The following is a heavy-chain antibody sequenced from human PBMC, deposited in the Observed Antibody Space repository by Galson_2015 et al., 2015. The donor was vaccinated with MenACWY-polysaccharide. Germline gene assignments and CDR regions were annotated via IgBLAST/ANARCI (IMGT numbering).Heavy chain of an antibody. Sequence: PALVTPTPTLTLTCTFSGFSLSTSGVGVGWIRQPPGKALEWLALIYWDDGKRYSPSLKSRLTITKDTSKNQVVLTMTNMDPVDTATYYCAHRPYYYDSSGYGPFDYWGQGTLVTVSS. CDR3: AHRPYYYDSSGYGPFDY. CDR1: GFSLSTSGVG. V-gene: IGHV2-5*02. CDR2: IYWDDGK. J-gene: IGHJ4*02. D-gene: IGHD3-22*01.